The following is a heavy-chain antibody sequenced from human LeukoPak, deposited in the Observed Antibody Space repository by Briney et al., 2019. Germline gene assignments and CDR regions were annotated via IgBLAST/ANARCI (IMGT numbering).Heavy chain of an antibody. CDR3: ARGGQGAVAY. V-gene: IGHV3-74*01. CDR2: VDNDGRAT. J-gene: IGHJ4*02. D-gene: IGHD3-16*01. Sequence: GGSLRLSCAASGFTFSNNWMHWVRRAPGKGLVWVSFVDNDGRATAYADSVKGRFTISRDNAKNTLYLQMNSLRAEDMAVYYCARGGQGAVAYWGPGTLVTVSS. CDR1: GFTFSNNW.